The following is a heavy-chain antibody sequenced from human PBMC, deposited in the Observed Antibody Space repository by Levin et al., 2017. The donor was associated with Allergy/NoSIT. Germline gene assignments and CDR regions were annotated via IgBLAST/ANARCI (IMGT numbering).Heavy chain of an antibody. Sequence: SVKVSCKASGGTFSSYTISWVRQAPGQGLEWMGRIIPILGIANYAQKFQGRVTITADKSTSTAYMELSSLRSEDTAVYYCARGLGGGSYYFDYWGQGTLVTVSS. D-gene: IGHD1-26*01. J-gene: IGHJ4*02. CDR3: ARGLGGGSYYFDY. CDR1: GGTFSSYT. V-gene: IGHV1-69*02. CDR2: IIPILGIA.